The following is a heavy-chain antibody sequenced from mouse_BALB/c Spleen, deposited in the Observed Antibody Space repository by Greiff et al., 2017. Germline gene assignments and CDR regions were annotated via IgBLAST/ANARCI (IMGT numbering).Heavy chain of an antibody. CDR3: ARLGGLYYYAMDY. V-gene: IGHV3-2*02. J-gene: IGHJ4*01. Sequence: VQLQQSGPGLVKPSQSLSLTCTVTGYSITSDYAWNWIRQFPGNKLEWMGYISYSGSTGYNPSLKSRISITRDTSKNQFFLQLNSVTTEDTATYYCARLGGLYYYAMDYWGQGTSVTVSS. D-gene: IGHD6-5*01. CDR2: ISYSGST. CDR1: GYSITSDYA.